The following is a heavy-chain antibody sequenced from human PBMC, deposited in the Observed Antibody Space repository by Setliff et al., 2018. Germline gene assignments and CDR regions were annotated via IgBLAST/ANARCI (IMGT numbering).Heavy chain of an antibody. CDR2: ISPSGST. CDR1: GASITSGGFY. Sequence: SETLSLTCSVSGASITSGGFYWTWIRQPAGKGLEWIGHISPSGSTTYNPSVKSRFTISLDTSKNHFSLKLYSVTAADTALYYCARSPSSGAYWNPRPFYSDYWARGTLVTVSS. CDR3: ARSPSSGAYWNPRPFYSDY. V-gene: IGHV4-61*09. J-gene: IGHJ4*02. D-gene: IGHD1-26*01.